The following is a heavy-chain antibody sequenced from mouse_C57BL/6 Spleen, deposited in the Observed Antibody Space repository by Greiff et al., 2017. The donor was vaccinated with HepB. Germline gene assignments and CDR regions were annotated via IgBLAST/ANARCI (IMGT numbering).Heavy chain of an antibody. V-gene: IGHV1-55*01. J-gene: IGHJ1*03. CDR1: GYTFTSYC. CDR3: AREGIYGNYWYFDV. Sequence: QVQLQQPGAELVKPGASVKMSCKASGYTFTSYCITWVKQRPGQGLEWIGDIYPGSGSTNYNEKFKSKATLTVDTSSSTAYMQLSSLTSEDSAVYYCAREGIYGNYWYFDVWGTGTTVTVSS. D-gene: IGHD2-1*01. CDR2: IYPGSGST.